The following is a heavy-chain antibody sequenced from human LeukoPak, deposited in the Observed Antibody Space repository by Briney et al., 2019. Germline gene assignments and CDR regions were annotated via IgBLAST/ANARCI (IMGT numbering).Heavy chain of an antibody. D-gene: IGHD3-10*01. J-gene: IGHJ4*02. V-gene: IGHV3-23*01. Sequence: GGSLRLSCAASGFTFSSYNLNWVRQAPGKGLEWVSAISASGGSTYYADSVKGRFTISKDNSKNTLYLQMNSLRAEDTAVYYCATRITLVRGVMLGGDYWGQGTLVTVFS. CDR1: GFTFSSYN. CDR3: ATRITLVRGVMLGGDY. CDR2: ISASGGST.